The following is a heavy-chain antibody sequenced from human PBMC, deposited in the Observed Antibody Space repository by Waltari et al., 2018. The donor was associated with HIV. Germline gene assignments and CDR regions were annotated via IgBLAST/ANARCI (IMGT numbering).Heavy chain of an antibody. Sequence: EVQLVESGGRIVQPGGSLSLSCAASGFNLSSDWMHWVRQGPGKGLMWVSRINSDGSIRGYADSVKGRFTISRDNVKNTVYLQMNSLRAEDTAVYYCSKRLNTASDYWGQGTPVIVSS. V-gene: IGHV3-74*01. CDR1: GFNLSSDW. CDR2: INSDGSIR. CDR3: SKRLNTASDY. J-gene: IGHJ4*02. D-gene: IGHD5-18*01.